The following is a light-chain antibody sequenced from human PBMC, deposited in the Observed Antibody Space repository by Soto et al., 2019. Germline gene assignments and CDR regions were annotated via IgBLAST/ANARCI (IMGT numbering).Light chain of an antibody. V-gene: IGLV2-23*01. J-gene: IGLJ2*01. CDR2: EDS. CDR3: CAFVRSNALV. CDR1: SSDVGSYNL. Sequence: QSALTQPASVSGSPGQSLNISCTGTSSDVGSYNLVSWYQHQPGKAPKFISYEDSKRPSGVSDRFSGSKSGNTASLTISGLQAEDEAHYCCCAFVRSNALVFGGGTKLTVL.